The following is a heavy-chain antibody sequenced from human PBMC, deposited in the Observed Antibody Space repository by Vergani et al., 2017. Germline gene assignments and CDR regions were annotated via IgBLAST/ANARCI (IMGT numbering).Heavy chain of an antibody. CDR3: ASTTSGTYWFFDL. CDR1: GFTVSSNY. Sequence: EVQLVETGGGLIQPGGSLRLSCAASGFTVSSNYMSWVRQAPGKGLEWVSVVYGGGSTYYADSVKGRFTISRDNSKNTLYLQMNSLRAEDTAVYFCASTTSGTYWFFDLWGRGTLVTVSS. J-gene: IGHJ2*01. CDR2: VYGGGST. D-gene: IGHD2-8*01. V-gene: IGHV3-53*02.